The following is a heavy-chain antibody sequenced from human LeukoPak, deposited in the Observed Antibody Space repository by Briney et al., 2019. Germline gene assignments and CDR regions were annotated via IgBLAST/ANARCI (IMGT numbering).Heavy chain of an antibody. CDR2: IYWDDDK. Sequence: SGPTLVNPTQTLTLTCTFSGFSLSTSGVGVGWIRQPPGKALEWLALIYWDDDKLYSPSPKSRLTITKDTAPNQVVLTMPNMDPVDTATYYCAHVTPGWFDPWGQGTLVTVSS. CDR1: GFSLSTSGVG. V-gene: IGHV2-5*02. CDR3: AHVTPGWFDP. J-gene: IGHJ5*02.